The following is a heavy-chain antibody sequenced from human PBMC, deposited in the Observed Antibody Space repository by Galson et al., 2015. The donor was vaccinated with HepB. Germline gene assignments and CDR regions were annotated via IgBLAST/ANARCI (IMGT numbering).Heavy chain of an antibody. CDR2: IYGGPKT. V-gene: IGHV3-53*01. Sequence: SLRLSCAASGFSVTSNYMNWVRQAPGKGLEWVSVIYGGPKTYHADSGKGRFIISRDDSKNTLYLQMNSLRADDTAVYYCAQLGTGYWGQGTLVTVSS. CDR3: AQLGTGY. CDR1: GFSVTSNY. D-gene: IGHD7-27*01. J-gene: IGHJ4*02.